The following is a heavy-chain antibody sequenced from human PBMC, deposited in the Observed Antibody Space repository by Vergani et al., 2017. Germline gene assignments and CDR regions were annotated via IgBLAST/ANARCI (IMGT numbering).Heavy chain of an antibody. Sequence: QVQLVESGGGVVQPGRSLRLSCAASGFTFSSYAMHWVRQAPGKGLEWVAVISYDGSNKYYADSVKGRFTISRDNSKNTLYLQMNSLRAEDTALYYCAKDMADSPYSSGWDYFDYWGQGTLVTVSS. V-gene: IGHV3-30-3*01. CDR2: ISYDGSNK. CDR1: GFTFSSYA. D-gene: IGHD6-19*01. J-gene: IGHJ4*02. CDR3: AKDMADSPYSSGWDYFDY.